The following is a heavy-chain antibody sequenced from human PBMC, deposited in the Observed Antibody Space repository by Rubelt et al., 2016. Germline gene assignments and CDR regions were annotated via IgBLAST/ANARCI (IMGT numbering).Heavy chain of an antibody. J-gene: IGHJ6*02. V-gene: IGHV3-30*07. D-gene: IGHD2-15*01. CDR3: ARDSCSGGSCEEDYYYGMDV. Sequence: YYADSVKGRFTISRDNSKSTLYLQMNSLRAEDTAVYYCARDSCSGGSCEEDYYYGMDVWGQGTTVTVSS.